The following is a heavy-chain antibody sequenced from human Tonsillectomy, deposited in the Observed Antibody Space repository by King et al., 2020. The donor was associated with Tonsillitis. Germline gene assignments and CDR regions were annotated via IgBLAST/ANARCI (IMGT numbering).Heavy chain of an antibody. D-gene: IGHD3-3*01. J-gene: IGHJ4*02. V-gene: IGHV4-39*01. CDR3: ARQNFWSAYSTYLYYFDC. CDR2: FYYSGRT. Sequence: QMQLQESGPGLVKSSETLSLTCTVSGGSISSSGHYWGWIRQPPGKGLEWIGSFYYSGRTSYNPSLRSRVTISEDTSKNQFSLKLRSVSAADTAVYYCARQNFWSAYSTYLYYFDCWGQGALVTVSS. CDR1: GGSISSSGHY.